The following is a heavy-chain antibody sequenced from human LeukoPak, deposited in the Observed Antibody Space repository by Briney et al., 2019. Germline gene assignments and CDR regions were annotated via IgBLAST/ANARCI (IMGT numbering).Heavy chain of an antibody. V-gene: IGHV3-48*01. J-gene: IGHJ4*02. D-gene: IGHD3-3*01. CDR3: ARDSGDFWSGPY. Sequence: GRSLRLSCAASGFTFTSYGMYWICQAPGQGLELVSYISGSSSTIYYADSVRGRLTISRDNAKNSLYLQMNSLRVEDTAVYYCARDSGDFWSGPYWGQGTLVTVSS. CDR2: ISGSSSTI. CDR1: GFTFTSYG.